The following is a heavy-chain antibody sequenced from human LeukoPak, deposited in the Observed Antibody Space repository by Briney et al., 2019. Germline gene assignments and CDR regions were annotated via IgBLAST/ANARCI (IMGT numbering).Heavy chain of an antibody. CDR2: ISYDGSNK. V-gene: IGHV3-30*04. D-gene: IGHD2-15*01. CDR3: ARGFSGG. J-gene: IGHJ4*02. Sequence: GGSLRLSCAASGFTFSSYAMHWVRQAPGKGLEWVAVISYDGSNKYYADSVKGRFTISRDNSKNTLCLQMNSLRAEDTAVYYCARGFSGGWGQGTLVTVSS. CDR1: GFTFSSYA.